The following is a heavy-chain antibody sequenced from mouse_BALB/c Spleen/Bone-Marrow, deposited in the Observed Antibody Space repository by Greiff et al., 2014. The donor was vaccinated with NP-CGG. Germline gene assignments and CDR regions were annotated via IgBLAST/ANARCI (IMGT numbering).Heavy chain of an antibody. Sequence: VQLQQPGGDLVKPGGSLKLSCAASGFTFSSYGMSRVRQTPDKRLEWVATISSGGSYTYYPDSVKGRFTISRDNAKNTLYLQMSSLKSEDTAMYYCARQTYYDYDGYFDYWGQGTTLTVSS. V-gene: IGHV5-6*01. CDR2: ISSGGSYT. D-gene: IGHD2-4*01. CDR1: GFTFSSYG. J-gene: IGHJ2*01. CDR3: ARQTYYDYDGYFDY.